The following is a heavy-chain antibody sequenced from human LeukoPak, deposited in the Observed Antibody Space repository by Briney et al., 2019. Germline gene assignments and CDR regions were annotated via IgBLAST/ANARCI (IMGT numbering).Heavy chain of an antibody. Sequence: GEALNISCKGSGYSFTSYWIGWGRQTPGKGVGLMGIIYPGDSDTRYSPSFQGQVTISADKSISTAYLQWSSLKASDTAMYYCARPRGAISEPFDYWGQGTLVTVSS. J-gene: IGHJ4*02. D-gene: IGHD3-10*01. V-gene: IGHV5-51*01. CDR3: ARPRGAISEPFDY. CDR1: GYSFTSYW. CDR2: IYPGDSDT.